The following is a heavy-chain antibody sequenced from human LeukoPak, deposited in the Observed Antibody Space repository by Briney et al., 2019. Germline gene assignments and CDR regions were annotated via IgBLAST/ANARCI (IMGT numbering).Heavy chain of an antibody. CDR2: ISFDGRDK. V-gene: IGHV3-30*04. Sequence: PGGSLRLSCEASGFTLNSYIMHWVRQAPGKGLEWVALISFDGRDKQYADSVNGRFTISKDNSKNTLYLQMNSLSGDDTSMYFCARAYGGLIDYWGQGTLVTVSS. CDR1: GFTLNSYI. CDR3: ARAYGGLIDY. D-gene: IGHD3-16*01. J-gene: IGHJ4*02.